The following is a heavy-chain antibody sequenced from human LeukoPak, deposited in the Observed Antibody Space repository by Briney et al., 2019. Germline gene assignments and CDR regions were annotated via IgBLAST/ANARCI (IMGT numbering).Heavy chain of an antibody. D-gene: IGHD3-10*01. Sequence: SETLSLTCAVYGESFIDCCWNWIRQPPGKGLEWIGEINHSGRTNYNPSLKSRVTILVDTSKNQFSLKLSSVTAADTAVYYCARRRMVRGVLHYNWFDPWGQGTLVTVSS. CDR2: INHSGRT. J-gene: IGHJ5*02. V-gene: IGHV4-34*01. CDR3: ARRRMVRGVLHYNWFDP. CDR1: GESFIDCC.